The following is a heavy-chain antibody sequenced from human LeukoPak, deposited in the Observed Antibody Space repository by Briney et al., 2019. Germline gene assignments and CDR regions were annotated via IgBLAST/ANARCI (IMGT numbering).Heavy chain of an antibody. CDR3: AKDRWRDGSSSFDN. J-gene: IGHJ4*02. CDR1: AYTFSSYS. D-gene: IGHD6-6*01. CDR2: ISTYNGNT. Sequence: ASVKVSFKASAYTFSSYSINWERQPPGQGLEWMGWISTYNGNTNYAQKLQGRVTMTTDTSTSTAYMELRSLRSDDTAVYYCAKDRWRDGSSSFDNWGQGTLVTVSS. V-gene: IGHV1-18*01.